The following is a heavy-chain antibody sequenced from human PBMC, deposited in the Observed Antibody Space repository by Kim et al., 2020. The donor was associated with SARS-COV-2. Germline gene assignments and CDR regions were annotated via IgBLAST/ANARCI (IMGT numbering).Heavy chain of an antibody. V-gene: IGHV3-33*01. CDR2: IWYDGNNK. CDR1: GFTFSNYG. Sequence: GGSLRLSCAASGFTFSNYGMHWVRQAPGKGLEWVAVIWYDGNNKNYADSVKGRFTISRDNSKNTWYLQMNSLRAEDTAVYYCATDDSSGKPGGYWGQGTLFTYSS. D-gene: IGHD3-22*01. CDR3: ATDDSSGKPGGY. J-gene: IGHJ4*02.